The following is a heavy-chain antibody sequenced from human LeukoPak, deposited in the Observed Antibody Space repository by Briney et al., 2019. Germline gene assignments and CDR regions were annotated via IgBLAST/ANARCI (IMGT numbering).Heavy chain of an antibody. V-gene: IGHV3-30*02. CDR1: GFTFSSYG. CDR2: IRYDGSNK. CDR3: AKDSRTYFQWLDP. D-gene: IGHD6-13*01. J-gene: IGHJ5*02. Sequence: GGSLRLSCASSGFTFSSYGMHWVRQAPGKGLEWVTFIRYDGSNKYYADSVKGRFTISRDNSKNTLYLQMNSLRPEDTAVYYCAKDSRTYFQWLDPWGQGTLVTVSS.